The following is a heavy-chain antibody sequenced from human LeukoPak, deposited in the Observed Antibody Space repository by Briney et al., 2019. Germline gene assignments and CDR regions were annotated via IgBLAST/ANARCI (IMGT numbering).Heavy chain of an antibody. D-gene: IGHD3-16*02. V-gene: IGHV4-39*07. Sequence: PSETLSLTCTVSGGSISSSSYYWGWIRQPPGKGLEWIGSIYYSGSTYYNPSLKSRVTISVDTSKNQFSLKLSSVTAADTAVYYCVTFGGVIVQFDYWGQGTLVTVSS. CDR1: GGSISSSSYY. CDR2: IYYSGST. CDR3: VTFGGVIVQFDY. J-gene: IGHJ4*02.